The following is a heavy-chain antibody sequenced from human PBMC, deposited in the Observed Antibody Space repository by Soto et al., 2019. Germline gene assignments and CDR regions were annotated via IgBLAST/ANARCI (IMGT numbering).Heavy chain of an antibody. D-gene: IGHD6-13*01. CDR3: ARSGGDSSTGSDDVFDI. Sequence: EVQLVESGGGLVQPGGSLRLSCAASGFIFSDHYMDWVRQAPGKGLEWVGRIRRKGNSYTTEYAASVKGRFTISRDDSKNSLYLQMNSLTTEDTSVYYCARSGGDSSTGSDDVFDIWGQGTMVIVSS. J-gene: IGHJ3*02. CDR1: GFIFSDHY. V-gene: IGHV3-72*01. CDR2: IRRKGNSYTT.